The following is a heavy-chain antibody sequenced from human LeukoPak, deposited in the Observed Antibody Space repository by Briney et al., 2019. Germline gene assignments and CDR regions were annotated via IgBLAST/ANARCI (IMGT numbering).Heavy chain of an antibody. Sequence: PGGSLRLSCAASGFTFDDYTMHWVRQAPGKGLEWVSLISWDGGSTYYADSVKGRLTISRDNSKNSLYLQMNSLRTEDTALYYCAKDDSSGYFTFDYWGQGTLVTVSS. V-gene: IGHV3-43*01. J-gene: IGHJ4*02. CDR3: AKDDSSGYFTFDY. CDR1: GFTFDDYT. D-gene: IGHD3-22*01. CDR2: ISWDGGST.